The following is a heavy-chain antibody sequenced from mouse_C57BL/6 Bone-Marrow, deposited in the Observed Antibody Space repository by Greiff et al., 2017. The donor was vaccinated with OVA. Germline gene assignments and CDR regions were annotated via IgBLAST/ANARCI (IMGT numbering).Heavy chain of an antibody. V-gene: IGHV5-16*01. Sequence: EVMLVEPEGGLVQPGSSMKLSCTASGFTFSDYYMAWVRQVPEKGLEWVANINYDGSSTYYLDSLKSRFIISRDNAKNILYLQMSSLKSEDKATYYCAREKGYTTVLEVWGTGTTVTVAS. CDR3: AREKGYTTVLEV. D-gene: IGHD1-1*01. CDR1: GFTFSDYY. J-gene: IGHJ1*03. CDR2: INYDGSST.